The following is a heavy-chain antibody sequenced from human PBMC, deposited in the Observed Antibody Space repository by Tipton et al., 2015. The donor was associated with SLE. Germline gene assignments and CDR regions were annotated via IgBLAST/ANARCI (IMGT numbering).Heavy chain of an antibody. J-gene: IGHJ4*02. CDR3: ARGAPNWGRYIDY. CDR2: IYYSGCT. V-gene: IGHV4-59*01. Sequence: TLSLTCTVSGGSISRYYWSWIRQPPGKGLEWIGYIYYSGCTNYNPSLKSRVTISVDTSKNQFSLRLSSVTAADRAVYYCARGAPNWGRYIDYWGQRTLVTVSS. D-gene: IGHD7-27*01. CDR1: GGSISRYY.